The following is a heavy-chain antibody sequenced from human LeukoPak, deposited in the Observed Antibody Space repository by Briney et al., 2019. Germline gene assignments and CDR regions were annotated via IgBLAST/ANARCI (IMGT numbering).Heavy chain of an antibody. CDR1: GGSISSGGYY. D-gene: IGHD3-3*01. V-gene: IGHV4-31*03. Sequence: KPSETLSLTCTVSGGSISSGGYYWRWLRQHPGKGLEWIGYIYYSGSTYYNPSLKSRVTISVDTSKNQFSLKLSSVTAADTAVYYCARELRGSGYYIVFDYWGQGTLVTVSS. CDR2: IYYSGST. J-gene: IGHJ4*02. CDR3: ARELRGSGYYIVFDY.